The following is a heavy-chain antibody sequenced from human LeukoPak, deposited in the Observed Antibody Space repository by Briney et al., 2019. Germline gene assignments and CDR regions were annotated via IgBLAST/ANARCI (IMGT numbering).Heavy chain of an antibody. Sequence: ASVKVSCKASGYTFTTYAMNWVRQAPGQGLEWLGWINTNTGNPTFAQGFTGRFVFSLDTSVSTAYLQISSLKAEDTAVYYCARAERWLQNDYWGQGTLVTVSS. V-gene: IGHV7-4-1*02. CDR2: INTNTGNP. J-gene: IGHJ4*02. CDR3: ARAERWLQNDY. D-gene: IGHD5-24*01. CDR1: GYTFTTYA.